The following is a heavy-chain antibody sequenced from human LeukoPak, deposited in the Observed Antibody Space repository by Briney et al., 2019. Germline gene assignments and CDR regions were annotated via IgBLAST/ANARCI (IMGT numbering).Heavy chain of an antibody. J-gene: IGHJ3*01. CDR1: GLTFSSFV. Sequence: PGGSLRLSCAASGLTFSSFVMNWVRQAPGKGLEWVSYISSSGSTMYYADSVKGRFTISRDNAKDSLYLQMNSLRAEDTAVYYCARERGAYRDAFDVWGQGTMVTVSS. CDR3: ARERGAYRDAFDV. D-gene: IGHD1-26*01. V-gene: IGHV3-48*03. CDR2: ISSSGSTM.